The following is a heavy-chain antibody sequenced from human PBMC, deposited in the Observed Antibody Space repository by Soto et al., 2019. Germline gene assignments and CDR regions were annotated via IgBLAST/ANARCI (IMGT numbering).Heavy chain of an antibody. D-gene: IGHD1-1*01. CDR2: ISYDGTIK. Sequence: LRLSCAASGFTFSAYTMLWVRQAPGKGLEWVAVISYDGTIKNYADSVKGRFTISRDNSKDTLSLQMNSLRPEDTALYFCARDNNGDYWGQGTLVTVSS. V-gene: IGHV3-30-3*01. J-gene: IGHJ4*02. CDR1: GFTFSAYT. CDR3: ARDNNGDY.